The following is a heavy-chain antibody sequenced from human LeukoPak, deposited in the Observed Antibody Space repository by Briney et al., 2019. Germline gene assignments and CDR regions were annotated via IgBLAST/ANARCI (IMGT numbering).Heavy chain of an antibody. J-gene: IGHJ5*02. Sequence: GGSLRLSCAASGFTFSDYYMSWIRQAPGKGLEWLADISNSGDTRKYADSVTGRFTISRDNAKNSVFLQMNSLRAEDSGVYYCARDVRGRTPLKLGMKWFDPWGQGTRVTVSS. V-gene: IGHV3-11*01. CDR3: ARDVRGRTPLKLGMKWFDP. D-gene: IGHD7-27*01. CDR1: GFTFSDYY. CDR2: ISNSGDTR.